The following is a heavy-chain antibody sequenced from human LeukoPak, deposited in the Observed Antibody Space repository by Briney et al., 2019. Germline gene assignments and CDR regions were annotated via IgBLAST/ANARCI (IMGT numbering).Heavy chain of an antibody. CDR2: IYYSGST. V-gene: IGHV4-59*01. D-gene: IGHD4-17*01. CDR1: GGSNSSYY. Sequence: SETLSLTCTVSGGSNSSYYWSWIRQPPGKGLGWIGYIYYSGSTNYNPSLKSRVTISVDTSKNQFSLKLSSVTAADTAVYYCARDIYGDYTFDYWGQGTLVTVSS. J-gene: IGHJ4*02. CDR3: ARDIYGDYTFDY.